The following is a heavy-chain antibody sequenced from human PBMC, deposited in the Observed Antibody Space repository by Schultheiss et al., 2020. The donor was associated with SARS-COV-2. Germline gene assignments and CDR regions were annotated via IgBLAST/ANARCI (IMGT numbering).Heavy chain of an antibody. Sequence: GGSLRLSCAASGFTFSDYYMSWVRQAPGKGLEWVSVIYGGGNTYYADSVKGRFTISRDNSKNTLYLQMNSLKTEDTAVYYCTTDLALGGYYLHCHWGQGTLVTVSS. V-gene: IGHV3-66*01. D-gene: IGHD3-22*01. CDR3: TTDLALGGYYLHCH. J-gene: IGHJ4*02. CDR1: GFTFSDYY. CDR2: IYGGGNT.